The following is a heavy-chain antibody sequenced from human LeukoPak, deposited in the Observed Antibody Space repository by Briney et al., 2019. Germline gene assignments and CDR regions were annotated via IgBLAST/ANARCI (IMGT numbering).Heavy chain of an antibody. CDR3: AREAGAAMVRGVIMKGWYFDL. V-gene: IGHV3-53*01. Sequence: GGSLRLSCAASGFTVSSNYMSWVRKAPGEGLEWVSVIYSGGSTYYADSVKRRFTISRDNSKNTQYLQMNSLRAEDTAVYYCAREAGAAMVRGVIMKGWYFDLWGRGTLVTVSS. D-gene: IGHD3-10*01. CDR1: GFTVSSNY. J-gene: IGHJ2*01. CDR2: IYSGGST.